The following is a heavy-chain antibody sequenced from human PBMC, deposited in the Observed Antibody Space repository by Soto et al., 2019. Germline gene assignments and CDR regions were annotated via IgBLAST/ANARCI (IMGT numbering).Heavy chain of an antibody. D-gene: IGHD5-12*01. CDR1: GYTLTELS. J-gene: IGHJ6*02. CDR3: ATGWYSGYPQPNYYYGMDV. Sequence: GASVKVSCKVSGYTLTELSMHWVRQAPGKGLEWMGGFDPEDGETIYAQKFQGRVTMTEDTSTDTAYMELSSLRSEDTAVYYCATGWYSGYPQPNYYYGMDVWGQGTTVTVSS. CDR2: FDPEDGET. V-gene: IGHV1-24*01.